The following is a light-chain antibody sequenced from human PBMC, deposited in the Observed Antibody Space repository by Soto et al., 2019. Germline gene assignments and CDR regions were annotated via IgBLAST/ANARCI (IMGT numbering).Light chain of an antibody. Sequence: EVVLTQSPGTLSLSTGEGATLSCRASQSVSSSYLAWYQQKAGQAPRLLIFGASSRASGIPDRFSGSGSGTDFTLTISRLEPEDFAMYYCQQYGSSPLTFGGGTKVDIK. V-gene: IGKV3-20*01. CDR2: GAS. CDR3: QQYGSSPLT. CDR1: QSVSSSY. J-gene: IGKJ4*01.